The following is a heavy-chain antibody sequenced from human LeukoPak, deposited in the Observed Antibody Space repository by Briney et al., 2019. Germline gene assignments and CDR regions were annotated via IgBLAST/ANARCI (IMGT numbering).Heavy chain of an antibody. CDR3: ARENRGAYCGGDCYHFDY. Sequence: GGSLRLSCAASGFTFSSYSMNWVRQAPGKGLEWVSYISSSSSTIYYADSVKGRLTISRDNAKNSLYLQMNSLRAEDTAVYCCARENRGAYCGGDCYHFDYWGQGTLVTVSS. J-gene: IGHJ4*02. CDR1: GFTFSSYS. D-gene: IGHD2-21*02. CDR2: ISSSSSTI. V-gene: IGHV3-48*01.